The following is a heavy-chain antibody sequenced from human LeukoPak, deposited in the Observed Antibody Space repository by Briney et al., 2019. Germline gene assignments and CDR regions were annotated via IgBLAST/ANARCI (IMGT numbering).Heavy chain of an antibody. CDR3: ARDVAVAGANNWFDP. CDR2: INWNGGST. V-gene: IGHV3-20*04. J-gene: IGHJ5*02. Sequence: GESLKISCAASGFTFDDYGMSWVRQAPGKGLEWVSGINWNGGSTGYADSVKGRFTISRDNAKNSLYLQMNSLRAEDTALYYCARDVAVAGANNWFDPWGQGTLATVSS. CDR1: GFTFDDYG. D-gene: IGHD6-19*01.